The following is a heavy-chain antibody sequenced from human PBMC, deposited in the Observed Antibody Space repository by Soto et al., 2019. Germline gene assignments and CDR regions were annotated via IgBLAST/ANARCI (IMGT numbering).Heavy chain of an antibody. CDR1: GDSVSSNSAS. J-gene: IGHJ4*02. CDR3: ARDNCSGGSCPFPLDY. Sequence: SQTLSLTCANSGDSVSSNSASWNWNRKSPSRHLEWLGRTYYRSKWYNDYAVSVKSRISINPDTSKNQFSVQLNSVTPEDTAVYYCARDNCSGGSCPFPLDYWGQGTLVTVSS. V-gene: IGHV6-1*01. D-gene: IGHD2-15*01. CDR2: TYYRSKWYN.